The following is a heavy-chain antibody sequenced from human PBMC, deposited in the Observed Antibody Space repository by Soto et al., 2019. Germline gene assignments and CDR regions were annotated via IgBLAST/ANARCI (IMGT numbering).Heavy chain of an antibody. V-gene: IGHV1-18*04. D-gene: IGHD2-21*02. Sequence: GASVKVSCKASGYTFTSYGISWVRQAPGQGLEWMGWNSAYNGNTNYAQKLQGRVTMTTDTSTSTAYMELRSLRSDDTAVYYCASSLLAYCGGDCSWFDPWGQGTLVTVSS. CDR1: GYTFTSYG. CDR2: NSAYNGNT. J-gene: IGHJ5*02. CDR3: ASSLLAYCGGDCSWFDP.